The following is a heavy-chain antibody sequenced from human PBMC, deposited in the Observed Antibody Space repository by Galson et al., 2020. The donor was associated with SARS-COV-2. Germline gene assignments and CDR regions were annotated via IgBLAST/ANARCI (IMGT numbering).Heavy chain of an antibody. V-gene: IGHV3-21*01. CDR2: MSSSRSNQ. D-gene: IGHD2-15*01. J-gene: IGHJ6*02. CDR3: AREMHWPSGVCRFYGLDV. Sequence: GGSLKLSCAASGFTFNDYYMRWVRQAPGKGLEWVAAMSSSRSNQYYADSVKGRLTVSRDNAKRSLFLQLNSLRVEDTAVYYCAREMHWPSGVCRFYGLDVWGLGTTVTVSS. CDR1: GFTFNDYY.